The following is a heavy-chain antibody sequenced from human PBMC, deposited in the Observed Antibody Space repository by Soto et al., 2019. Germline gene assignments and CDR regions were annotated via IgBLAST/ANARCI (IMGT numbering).Heavy chain of an antibody. CDR3: AKDSYGSGTDYFYGMDV. D-gene: IGHD3-10*01. Sequence: HPGGSLRLSCAASGFSFSSYAMSWVRQAPGKGLEWVSCMSAGGESTFHADSVKGRFTISRDNSKNTLYLQMNSLRAEDTAVYYCAKDSYGSGTDYFYGMDVRGQGTTVTVSS. CDR2: MSAGGEST. CDR1: GFSFSSYA. J-gene: IGHJ6*02. V-gene: IGHV3-23*01.